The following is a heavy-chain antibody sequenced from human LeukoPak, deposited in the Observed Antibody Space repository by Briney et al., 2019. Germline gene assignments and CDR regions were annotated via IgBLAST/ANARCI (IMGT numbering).Heavy chain of an antibody. J-gene: IGHJ4*02. Sequence: GESLKISCKGSGYSFTTYWIGWVRQMPGKGLEWMGTIYPGDSDTRYNPSFQGQVTISADKSINTAYVQWSSLKASDAAMYYCARHVSGTWNYFHYWGQGTLVTVST. V-gene: IGHV5-51*01. CDR1: GYSFTTYW. CDR3: ARHVSGTWNYFHY. D-gene: IGHD1-1*01. CDR2: IYPGDSDT.